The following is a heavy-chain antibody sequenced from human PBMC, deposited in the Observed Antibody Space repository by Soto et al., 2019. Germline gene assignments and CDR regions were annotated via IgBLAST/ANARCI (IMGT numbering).Heavy chain of an antibody. CDR1: GFTFSSYS. V-gene: IGHV3-21*01. CDR3: ARDGDGDFWRGYYWYFDL. J-gene: IGHJ2*01. Sequence: GGSLRLSCAASGFTFSSYSMNWVRQAPGKGLEWVSSISSSSYIYYADSVKGRFTISRDNAQNSLYLQMNSLRAEDTAVYYCARDGDGDFWRGYYWYFDLWGRGTLVTVSS. CDR2: ISSSSYI. D-gene: IGHD3-3*01.